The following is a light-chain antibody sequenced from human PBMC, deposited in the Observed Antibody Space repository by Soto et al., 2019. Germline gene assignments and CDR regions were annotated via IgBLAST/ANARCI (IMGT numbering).Light chain of an antibody. J-gene: IGKJ1*01. CDR2: TSS. CDR3: QQSYSTPPT. CDR1: QSIGRN. Sequence: DSQMTQCPSSLSASVGDRVTISCRASQSIGRNLNWYQQKPGKAPTLLMFTSSNLQSGVPSRFSGSGSGTDFILTISSLQPEDFATYYCQQSYSTPPTFGQGTKVDI. V-gene: IGKV1-39*01.